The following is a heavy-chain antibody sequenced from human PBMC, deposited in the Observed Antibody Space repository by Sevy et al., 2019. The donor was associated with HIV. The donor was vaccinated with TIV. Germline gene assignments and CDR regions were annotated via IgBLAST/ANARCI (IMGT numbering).Heavy chain of an antibody. D-gene: IGHD3-10*01. CDR2: FDPEDGET. V-gene: IGHV1-24*01. J-gene: IGHJ4*02. Sequence: ASVKVSCKVSGYTLTELSMHWVRQAPGKGLEWMGGFDPEDGETIYAQKFQGRLTMTEDTSTNTANMELSSLRSEDTAVYYCARGILSPGELLFFSEEIMYYFDYWGQGTLVTVSS. CDR1: GYTLTELS. CDR3: ARGILSPGELLFFSEEIMYYFDY.